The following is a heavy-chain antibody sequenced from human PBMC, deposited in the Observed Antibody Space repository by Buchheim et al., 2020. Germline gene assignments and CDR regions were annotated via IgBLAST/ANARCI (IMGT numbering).Heavy chain of an antibody. D-gene: IGHD6-6*01. CDR1: GFTFSSYS. CDR2: ISSTGSST. V-gene: IGHV3-21*04. J-gene: IGHJ4*02. Sequence: EVQLVECGGGLVKPGGSLRLSCAASGFTFSSYSMNWVRQAPGKGLQWVSSISSTGSSTYYADSVKGRFTISRDNSKNTLDLQMNSLRADDTAVYYCAKGQFVRKGYFDYWGQGAL. CDR3: AKGQFVRKGYFDY.